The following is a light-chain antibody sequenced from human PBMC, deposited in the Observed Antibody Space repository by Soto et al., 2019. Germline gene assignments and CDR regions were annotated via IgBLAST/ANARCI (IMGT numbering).Light chain of an antibody. V-gene: IGKV3-11*01. J-gene: IGKJ1*01. CDR3: HQRKSWPRT. Sequence: EIVLTQPPATLSSSPGERATLSCRASQTVGSRLAWYQHKPGQAPRLLIYDSSNRATGIPARFSGSGSGTDFTLTISSLEPEDFAVYYCHQRKSWPRTFGQGTKVEIK. CDR1: QTVGSR. CDR2: DSS.